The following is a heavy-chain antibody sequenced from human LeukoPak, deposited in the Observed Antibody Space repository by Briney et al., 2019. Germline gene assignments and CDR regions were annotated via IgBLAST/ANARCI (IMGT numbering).Heavy chain of an antibody. J-gene: IGHJ6*04. Sequence: PGGSLRLSCAASGFTFDDYGMGWVRQAPGKGLEWVSGINWNGGSTGYADSVKGRFTISRDNAKNSLYLQMNSLRAEDTALYYCARDGRYRNYPGPLDVWGKGTTVTVSS. CDR1: GFTFDDYG. D-gene: IGHD4-11*01. CDR3: ARDGRYRNYPGPLDV. V-gene: IGHV3-20*04. CDR2: INWNGGST.